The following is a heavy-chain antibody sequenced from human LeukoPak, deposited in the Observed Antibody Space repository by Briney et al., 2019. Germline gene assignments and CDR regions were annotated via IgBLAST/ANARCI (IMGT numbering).Heavy chain of an antibody. CDR1: GFTFSSYA. Sequence: GGSLRLSCVASGFTFSSYAMSWVRQAPGKGLEWVSAISGSGGNTYYADSVKGRFTISRDNSKNTLYLQMNSLRAEDTAAYYCAKVVYIVVVNDAFDIWGQGTMVTVSS. CDR3: AKVVYIVVVNDAFDI. V-gene: IGHV3-23*01. J-gene: IGHJ3*02. CDR2: ISGSGGNT. D-gene: IGHD2-21*01.